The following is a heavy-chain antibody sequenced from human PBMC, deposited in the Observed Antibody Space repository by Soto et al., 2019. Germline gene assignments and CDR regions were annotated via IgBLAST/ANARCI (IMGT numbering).Heavy chain of an antibody. Sequence: ESLKISCTGVGYSFTSYWIGWVRQMPGKGLEWMGIIYPGDSDTRYSPSFQGQVTFSADKSITTSYLQWSSLKASDTAMYYCARGYCTTTICDPWFDPWGQGTLVTVSS. J-gene: IGHJ5*02. CDR3: ARGYCTTTICDPWFDP. CDR2: IYPGDSDT. V-gene: IGHV5-51*01. D-gene: IGHD2-2*01. CDR1: GYSFTSYW.